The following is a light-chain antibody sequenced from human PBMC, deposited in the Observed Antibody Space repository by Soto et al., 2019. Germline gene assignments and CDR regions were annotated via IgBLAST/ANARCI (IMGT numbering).Light chain of an antibody. CDR1: QSVNGW. V-gene: IGKV1-5*01. Sequence: IQMTQSPYTLSASVGDRVTITCRASQSVNGWLAWYQQKPGKAPKLLISEASSLDSGVPSRFSGSGSGTEYVLTITSLQPEDFATYYCQQYDTYSTFGGGTTVESK. CDR2: EAS. CDR3: QQYDTYST. J-gene: IGKJ4*01.